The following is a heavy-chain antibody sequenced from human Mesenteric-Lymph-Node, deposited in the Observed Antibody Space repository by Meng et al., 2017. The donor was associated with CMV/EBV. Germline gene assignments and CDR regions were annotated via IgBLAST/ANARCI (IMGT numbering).Heavy chain of an antibody. D-gene: IGHD3-22*01. Sequence: GESLKISCAASGFTFSNYAMSWVRQAPGKGLEWVSVIYNDGCTTYYADSVKGRSTISRDNSKNTLYLQVNSLRAEDTAVYYCARAGAYYYDSSGYYFHYWGQGTLVTVSS. CDR2: IYNDGCTT. CDR3: ARAGAYYYDSSGYYFHY. CDR1: GFTFSNYA. V-gene: IGHV3-23*03. J-gene: IGHJ4*02.